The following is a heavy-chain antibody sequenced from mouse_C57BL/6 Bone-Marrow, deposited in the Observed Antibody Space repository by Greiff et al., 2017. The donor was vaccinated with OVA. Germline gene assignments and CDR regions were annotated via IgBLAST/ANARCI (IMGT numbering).Heavy chain of an antibody. V-gene: IGHV1-55*01. J-gene: IGHJ3*01. D-gene: IGHD1-1*01. CDR1: GYTFTSYW. CDR3: ARSDYYGSSFAY. CDR2: IYPGSGST. Sequence: VQLQQPGAELVKPGASVKMSCKASGYTFTSYWITWVKQRPGQGLEWIGDIYPGSGSTNYNEKFKSKATLTVDTSSSTAYMQLSSLTSEDSAVYYCARSDYYGSSFAYWGQGTLVTGSA.